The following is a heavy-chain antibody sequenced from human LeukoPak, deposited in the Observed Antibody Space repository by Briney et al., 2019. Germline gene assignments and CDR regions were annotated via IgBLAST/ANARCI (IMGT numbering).Heavy chain of an antibody. CDR1: GYTFTSYG. Sequence: ASVKVSCKASGYTFTSYGISWVRQAPGQGLEWMGWISAYNGNTNYAQKLQGRVIMTTDTSTSTAYMELRSLSSDDTAVYYCARDFHGDYTSDLWGRGTLVTVSS. J-gene: IGHJ2*01. D-gene: IGHD4-17*01. CDR2: ISAYNGNT. V-gene: IGHV1-18*01. CDR3: ARDFHGDYTSDL.